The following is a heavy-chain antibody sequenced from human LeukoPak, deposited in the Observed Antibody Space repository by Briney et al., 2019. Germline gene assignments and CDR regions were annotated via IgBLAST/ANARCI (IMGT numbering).Heavy chain of an antibody. CDR2: IYYSGST. D-gene: IGHD5-18*01. Sequence: SETLSLTCTVSGGSISSYYWSWIRQPPGKGLEWIGYIYYSGSTNYNPSLKSRVTISVGTSKNQFSLKLSSVTAADTAVYYCARVNSYGSAFDYWGQGTLVTVSS. CDR1: GGSISSYY. J-gene: IGHJ4*02. CDR3: ARVNSYGSAFDY. V-gene: IGHV4-59*01.